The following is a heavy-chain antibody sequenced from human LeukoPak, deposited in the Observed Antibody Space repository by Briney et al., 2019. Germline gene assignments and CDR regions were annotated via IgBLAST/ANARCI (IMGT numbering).Heavy chain of an antibody. CDR2: MNPNSGNT. CDR3: ARVPPVERDFWSGYRYAFDI. CDR1: GYTFTSYD. V-gene: IGHV1-8*03. J-gene: IGHJ3*02. D-gene: IGHD3-3*01. Sequence: ASVKVSCKASGYTFTSYDINWVRQATGQGLEWMGWMNPNSGNTGYAQKFQGRVTITRNTSISTAYMELSSLRSEDTAVYYCARVPPVERDFWSGYRYAFDIWGQGTMVTVSS.